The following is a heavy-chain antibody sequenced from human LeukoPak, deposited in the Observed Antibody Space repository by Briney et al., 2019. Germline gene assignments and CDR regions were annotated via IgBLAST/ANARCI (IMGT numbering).Heavy chain of an antibody. CDR2: IYTSGST. D-gene: IGHD5-12*01. J-gene: IGHJ6*03. CDR3: ARHVHGYSPDYYYYYMDV. V-gene: IGHV4-4*09. CDR1: GGSISSYY. Sequence: PSETLSLTCTVSGGSISSYYWSWMRQPPGKGLEWIGHIYTSGSTNYNPSLKSRVTISVDTSKNQFSLKLSSVTAADTAVYYCARHVHGYSPDYYYYYMDVWGKGTTVTVSS.